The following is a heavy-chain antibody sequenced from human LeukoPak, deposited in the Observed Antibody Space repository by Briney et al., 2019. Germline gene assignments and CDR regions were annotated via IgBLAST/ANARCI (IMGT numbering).Heavy chain of an antibody. CDR1: GFTFSSYS. CDR3: AGDLLPDDAFDI. V-gene: IGHV3-21*01. CDR2: ISSSSSYI. J-gene: IGHJ3*02. Sequence: GGSLRLSCAASGFTFSSYSMNWVRQAPGKGLEWVSSISSSSSYIYYADSVKGRFTISRDNAKNSLYLQMNSLRAEDTAVYYCAGDLLPDDAFDIWGQGTMVTVSS.